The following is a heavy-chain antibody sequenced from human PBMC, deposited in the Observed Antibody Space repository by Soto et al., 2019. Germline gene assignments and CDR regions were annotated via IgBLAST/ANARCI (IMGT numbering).Heavy chain of an antibody. D-gene: IGHD3-3*01. CDR3: ARADFWSGYYILTYFDY. CDR1: GFTFSRYG. V-gene: IGHV3-33*01. J-gene: IGHJ4*02. CDR2: IWYDGSKK. Sequence: QVQLVESGGGVVQPGRSLRLSCAAAGFTFSRYGMHWVRQAPGKGLEWVAFIWYDGSKKYYADSVKGRFTISRDNSKNTLYLKMSSLRAEDTAVYFCARADFWSGYYILTYFDYWGQGTLVTVSS.